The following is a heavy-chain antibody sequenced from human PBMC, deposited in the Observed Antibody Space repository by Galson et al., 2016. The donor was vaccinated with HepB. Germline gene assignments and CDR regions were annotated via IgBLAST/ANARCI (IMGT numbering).Heavy chain of an antibody. CDR3: ARSAYGDYDS. CDR1: GYTFTNYD. V-gene: IGHV1-8*01. CDR2: MNPNSGNT. Sequence: SVKVSCKASGYTFTNYDINWVRQATGQGLEWMGWMNPNSGNTGYAQKFQGRVSMTRSTSLRTAYMELSSLRSEDTAVYYCARSAYGDYDSWGQGTLVIVSS. D-gene: IGHD4-17*01. J-gene: IGHJ5*01.